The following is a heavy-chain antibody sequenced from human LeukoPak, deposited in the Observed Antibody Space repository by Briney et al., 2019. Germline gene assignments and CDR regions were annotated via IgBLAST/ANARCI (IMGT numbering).Heavy chain of an antibody. CDR2: ISYDGSNK. CDR3: TYYYYGMDV. J-gene: IGHJ6*02. CDR1: GFTFSSYA. V-gene: IGHV3-30-3*01. Sequence: GRSLRLSCAASGFTFSSYAMHWVRQAPGKGLEWVAVISYDGSNKYYADSVKGRFTISRDNSKNTLYLQMNSLRAEDTAVYYCTYYYYGMDVWGQGTTVTVSS.